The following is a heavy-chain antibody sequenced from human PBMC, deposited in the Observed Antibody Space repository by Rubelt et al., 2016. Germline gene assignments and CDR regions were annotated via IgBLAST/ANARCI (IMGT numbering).Heavy chain of an antibody. CDR2: ISGSGSTI. D-gene: IGHD5-12*01. CDR1: KFTVSLEY. J-gene: IGHJ4*02. CDR3: ARGAGGYGHFDY. V-gene: IGHV3-48*03. Sequence: GGSLKLSCDSSKFTVSLEYMNWVRQAPGKGLEWVSYISGSGSTIHYADSVKGRFTISRDNAKNSLYLQMNSLRAEDTAVYYCARGAGGYGHFDYWGQGTLVTVSS.